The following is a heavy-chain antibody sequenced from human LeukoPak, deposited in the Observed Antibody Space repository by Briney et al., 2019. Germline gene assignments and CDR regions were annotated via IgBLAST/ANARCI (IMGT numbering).Heavy chain of an antibody. CDR2: IKPDGSDT. CDR1: GFTFTTHW. CDR3: ARGKYGGYFIDY. J-gene: IGHJ4*02. V-gene: IGHV3-74*01. D-gene: IGHD5-12*01. Sequence: PGGSLRLSCGASGFTFTTHWIHWVRQAPGKGLVWVSRIKPDGSDTNYADSVKGRFTISRDNAKNTVYLQMNSLRAEDTAVYCCARGKYGGYFIDYWGQGTLVTVSS.